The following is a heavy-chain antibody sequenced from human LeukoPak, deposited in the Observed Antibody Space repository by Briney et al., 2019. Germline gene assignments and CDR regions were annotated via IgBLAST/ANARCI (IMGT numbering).Heavy chain of an antibody. D-gene: IGHD6-13*01. J-gene: IGHJ4*02. CDR2: IKQDGSEK. V-gene: IGHV3-7*01. Sequence: GGSLRLSCAASEFIFSGYWMNWVRQATGKGLEWVANIKQDGSEKQYVDSVRGRFTISRDNAKNSLYLQMNSLRVEDTAVYYCARDGFVGAADYWGQGTLVTVSS. CDR1: EFIFSGYW. CDR3: ARDGFVGAADY.